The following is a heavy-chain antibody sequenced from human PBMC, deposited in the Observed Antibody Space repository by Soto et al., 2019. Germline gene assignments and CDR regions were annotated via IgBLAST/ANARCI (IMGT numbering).Heavy chain of an antibody. J-gene: IGHJ5*02. D-gene: IGHD5-18*01. CDR3: ARGGYSYPNWFDP. CDR2: IHYTGST. CDR1: GGSISSSY. V-gene: IGHV4-59*01. Sequence: PSETLSLTCTVSGGSISSSYWSWIRQPPGRGLELIGYIHYTGSTNYNPSPKSRVTISVDTSKNQFSLKLSSVTAADTAVYFCARGGYSYPNWFDPWGQGTLVTVSS.